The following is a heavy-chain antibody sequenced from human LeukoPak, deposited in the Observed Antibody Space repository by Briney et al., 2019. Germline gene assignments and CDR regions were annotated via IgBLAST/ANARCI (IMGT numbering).Heavy chain of an antibody. J-gene: IGHJ4*02. V-gene: IGHV3-11*01. CDR3: ARVRSRSWYLL. D-gene: IGHD6-13*01. Sequence: PGGSLSLSCAASGFTFSDYYMSWIRQAPGKGLEWVSYISSSASTIYYADSVKGRFTISRDNAKNSLYLQMNSLRAEDTAVYYCARVRSRSWYLLWGQGTLVTVSS. CDR2: ISSSASTI. CDR1: GFTFSDYY.